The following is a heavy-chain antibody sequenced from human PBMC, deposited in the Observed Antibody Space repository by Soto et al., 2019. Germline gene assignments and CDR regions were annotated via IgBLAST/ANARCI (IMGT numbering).Heavy chain of an antibody. CDR3: ARNKFPGLLDY. CDR2: INHSGST. CDR1: GGSFSGYY. V-gene: IGHV4-34*01. D-gene: IGHD3-3*01. J-gene: IGHJ4*02. Sequence: PSDTLSLTCAVYGGSFSGYYWTWIRQPPGTGLEWIGEINHSGSTNYNPSLKSRVTISVDTSKNQFSLKLTSVTASDTAVYYCARNKFPGLLDYWGQETLVPV.